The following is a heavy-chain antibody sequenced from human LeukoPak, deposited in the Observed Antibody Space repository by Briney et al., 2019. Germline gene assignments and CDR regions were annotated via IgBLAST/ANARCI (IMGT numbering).Heavy chain of an antibody. Sequence: SVKVSCKASGYTFTSYYMHWVRQAPGQGLEWMGGIIPIFGTANYAQKFQGRVTITADESTSTAYMELSSLRSEDTAVYYCARYYYDSSGYDYWGQGTLVTVSS. D-gene: IGHD3-22*01. CDR3: ARYYYDSSGYDY. CDR1: GYTFTSYY. CDR2: IIPIFGTA. J-gene: IGHJ4*02. V-gene: IGHV1-69*13.